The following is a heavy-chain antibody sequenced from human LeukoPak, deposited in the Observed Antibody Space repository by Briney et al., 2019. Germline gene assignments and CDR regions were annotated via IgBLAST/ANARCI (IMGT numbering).Heavy chain of an antibody. CDR2: ISGSGGTT. J-gene: IGHJ4*02. Sequence: GGSLRLSCAASGFTFRNYAMSWVRQAPGKGLEGVAHISGSGGTTSYADSVKGRFTISRDTSTNTLFLQMDSLRADDTAVFYCAKDLDSGYGIQFDCWGQGTLVTVSS. D-gene: IGHD5-12*01. CDR3: AKDLDSGYGIQFDC. CDR1: GFTFRNYA. V-gene: IGHV3-23*01.